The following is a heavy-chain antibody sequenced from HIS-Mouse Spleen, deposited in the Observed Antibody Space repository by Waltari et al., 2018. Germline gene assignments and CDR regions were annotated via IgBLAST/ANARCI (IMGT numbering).Heavy chain of an antibody. Sequence: QLQLQESGPGLVKPSETLSLTCTVSGASISRSSYYLGWIRQPPGKGLEWIGSIYYSGSTYYNPSLKSRVTISVDTSKNQFSLKLSSVTAADTAVYYCAREIPYSSSWYDWYFDLWGRGTLVTVSS. V-gene: IGHV4-39*07. CDR1: GASISRSSYY. D-gene: IGHD6-13*01. CDR2: IYYSGST. CDR3: AREIPYSSSWYDWYFDL. J-gene: IGHJ2*01.